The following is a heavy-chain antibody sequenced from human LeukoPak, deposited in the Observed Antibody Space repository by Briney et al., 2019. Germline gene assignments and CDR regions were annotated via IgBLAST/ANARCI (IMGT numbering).Heavy chain of an antibody. CDR3: ARALWFGELQDY. V-gene: IGHV3-30*04. D-gene: IGHD3-10*01. J-gene: IGHJ4*02. CDR1: GFTFSSYA. Sequence: PGRSLRLSCAASGFTFSSYAMHWVRQAPGKGLEWVAVISYDGSNKYYADSVKGRFTISRDNSKNTLYLQMNSLRAEDTAMYYCARALWFGELQDYWGQGTLVTVSS. CDR2: ISYDGSNK.